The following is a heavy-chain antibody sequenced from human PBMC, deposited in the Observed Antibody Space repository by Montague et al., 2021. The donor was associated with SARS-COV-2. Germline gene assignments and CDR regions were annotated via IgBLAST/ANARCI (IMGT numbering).Heavy chain of an antibody. CDR2: IYHSGST. V-gene: IGHV4-59*08. CDR3: ARGCSGSSCSPNPFST. Sequence: SETLSLTCTVYGGSISNYYWTWIRQPPGKGLEWIGYIYHSGSTNYNPSLKSRVTISVDTSKNQFSLKLSSVTAADTAVYYCARGCSGSSCSPNPFSTWGQGTLVTVSS. D-gene: IGHD2-15*01. J-gene: IGHJ5*02. CDR1: GGSISNYY.